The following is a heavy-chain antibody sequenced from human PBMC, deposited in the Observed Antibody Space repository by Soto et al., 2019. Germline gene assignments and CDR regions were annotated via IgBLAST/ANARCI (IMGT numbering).Heavy chain of an antibody. J-gene: IGHJ5*02. CDR3: AREFCSGGNCYTYYFDP. D-gene: IGHD2-15*01. V-gene: IGHV3-74*01. CDR2: INTDGTNS. Sequence: GGSLRLSCAASGLTFNRYWMHWVRHAPGKGLVWVSHINTDGTNSNYADSVKGRFTISRDNAKSTLFLQMNSLRDEDTAVYYCAREFCSGGNCYTYYFDPWGQGIPVTVS. CDR1: GLTFNRYW.